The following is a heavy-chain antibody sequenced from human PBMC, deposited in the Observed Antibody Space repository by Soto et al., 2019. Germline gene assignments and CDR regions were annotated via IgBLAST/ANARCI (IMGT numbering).Heavy chain of an antibody. CDR3: ARVVVPAAIYWFDP. CDR1: GNSVSSNSAA. Sequence: SQTLSLTCAISGNSVSSNSAAWSWIRQSPSRGLEWLGRTYYRSKWCNDYAVSVNSRITINPDTSKNQFSLQMNSLRAEDTAVYYCARVVVPAAIYWFDPWGQGTLVTVSS. D-gene: IGHD2-2*01. J-gene: IGHJ5*02. V-gene: IGHV6-1*01. CDR2: TYYRSKWCN.